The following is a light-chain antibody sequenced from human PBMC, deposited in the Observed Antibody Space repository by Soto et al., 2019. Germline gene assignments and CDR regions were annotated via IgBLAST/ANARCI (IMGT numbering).Light chain of an antibody. CDR2: RNN. Sequence: QSVLTKPPSASGTHGQRVTISCSGSSSNIGSNYVCWYQQLPGTAPKLLIYRNNQRPSGVPDRFSGSKSGTSASLAISGLRSEDEADYYCAAWDDSLSGPNVFGTGTKVTVL. CDR3: AAWDDSLSGPNV. J-gene: IGLJ1*01. V-gene: IGLV1-47*01. CDR1: SSNIGSNY.